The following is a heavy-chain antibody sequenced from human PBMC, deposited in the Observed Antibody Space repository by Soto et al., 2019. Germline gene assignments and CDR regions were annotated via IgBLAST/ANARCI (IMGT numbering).Heavy chain of an antibody. Sequence: ASVKVSCKASGYTFTGYYMHWVRHAPGQGXEWMGWINPNSGGTNYAQKFQGRVTMTRDTSISTAYMELSRLRSDDTAVYYCARVRSITMIVVVINDAFDIWGQGTMVTVSS. V-gene: IGHV1-2*02. D-gene: IGHD3-22*01. CDR1: GYTFTGYY. J-gene: IGHJ3*02. CDR2: INPNSGGT. CDR3: ARVRSITMIVVVINDAFDI.